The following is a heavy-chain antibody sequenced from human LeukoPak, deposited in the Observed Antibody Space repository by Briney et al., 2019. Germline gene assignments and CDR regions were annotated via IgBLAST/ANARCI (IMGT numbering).Heavy chain of an antibody. V-gene: IGHV1-2*02. Sequence: ASVKVSCKASGYTFTGYYMHWVRQAPGQGLEWMGWINPSSGGTNYAQKFQGRVTMTRDTSIRTAYMELSRLRSDDTAVYYCARGYSSGPTSIYYYYDYGMDVWGQGTTVTVSS. CDR1: GYTFTGYY. CDR2: INPSSGGT. J-gene: IGHJ6*02. CDR3: ARGYSSGPTSIYYYYDYGMDV. D-gene: IGHD6-19*01.